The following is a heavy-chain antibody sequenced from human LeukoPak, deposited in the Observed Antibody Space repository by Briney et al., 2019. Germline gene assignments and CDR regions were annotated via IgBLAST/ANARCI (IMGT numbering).Heavy chain of an antibody. J-gene: IGHJ4*02. D-gene: IGHD1-26*01. CDR2: ISAYNGNT. Sequence: GASVKVSCKASGYTFTSYGISWVRQAPGQGLEWMGWISAYNGNTNYARKLQGRVTMTTDTSTSTAYMELRSLRSDDTAVYYCARRGRGSGSYATDYWGQGTLVTVSS. CDR3: ARRGRGSGSYATDY. CDR1: GYTFTSYG. V-gene: IGHV1-18*01.